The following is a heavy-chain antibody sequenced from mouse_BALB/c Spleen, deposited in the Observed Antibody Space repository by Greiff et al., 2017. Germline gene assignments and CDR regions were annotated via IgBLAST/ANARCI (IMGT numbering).Heavy chain of an antibody. Sequence: VQLQQSGTVLARPGASVKMSCKASGYTFTSYWMHWVKQRPGQGLEWIGAIYPGNSDTSYNQKFKGKAKLTAVTSTSTAYMELSSLTNEDSAVYYCTRSPRQGDYAMDYWGQGTSVTVSS. V-gene: IGHV1-5*01. CDR1: GYTFTSYW. J-gene: IGHJ4*01. CDR3: TRSPRQGDYAMDY. CDR2: IYPGNSDT.